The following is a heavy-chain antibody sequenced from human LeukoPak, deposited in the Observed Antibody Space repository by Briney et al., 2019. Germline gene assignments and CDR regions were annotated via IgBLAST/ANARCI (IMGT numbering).Heavy chain of an antibody. CDR2: IYSGGNT. CDR1: GFTVSNNY. J-gene: IGHJ4*02. Sequence: PGGSLSLSCAASGFTVSNNYMSWVRQAPGKGLEWVSVIYSGGNTYYADSVKGRFTISRDNSKNTLYLQMNSLRAEDTAIYYCALGTRGVMSDYWGQGTLVTVAS. CDR3: ALGTRGVMSDY. D-gene: IGHD3-10*01. V-gene: IGHV3-53*01.